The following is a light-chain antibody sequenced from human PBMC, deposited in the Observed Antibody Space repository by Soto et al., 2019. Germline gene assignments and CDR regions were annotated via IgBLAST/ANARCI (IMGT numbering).Light chain of an antibody. Sequence: DIQMTQSPSTLSASVGDRVTITCRASQSINSWLAWYQQKPGKAPQILIYDASTLKSGVPSRFSASGSGTEFTLIISSLQHDDFATYYCQQYTSYYWTFRQGTKADIK. J-gene: IGKJ1*01. CDR2: DAS. CDR1: QSINSW. CDR3: QQYTSYYWT. V-gene: IGKV1-5*01.